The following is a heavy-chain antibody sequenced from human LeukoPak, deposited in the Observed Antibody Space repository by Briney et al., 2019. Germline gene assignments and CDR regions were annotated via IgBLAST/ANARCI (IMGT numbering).Heavy chain of an antibody. CDR1: GGSISSYY. CDR2: VYYSGST. D-gene: IGHD2-21*01. V-gene: IGHV4-39*07. J-gene: IGHJ4*02. Sequence: HPSETLSLTCTVSGGSISSYYWGWIRQPPGKGLEWIGTVYYSGSTYYNPSLKSRVTISVDTSKNQFSLKLSSVTAADTAVYYCARNLAGHFGGFYFDDWGQGTLVTVSS. CDR3: ARNLAGHFGGFYFDD.